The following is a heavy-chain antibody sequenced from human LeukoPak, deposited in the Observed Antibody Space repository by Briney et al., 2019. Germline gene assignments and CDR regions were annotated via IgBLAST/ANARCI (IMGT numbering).Heavy chain of an antibody. Sequence: GGSLRLSCAASGFTFSSYAMSWARQAPGKGLEWVSTISGSGGSTYYADSVKGRFTISRDNSKNTLYLQMNSLRAEDTAVYYCARVNWARLDYWGQGALVTVSS. V-gene: IGHV3-23*01. D-gene: IGHD7-27*01. CDR3: ARVNWARLDY. CDR1: GFTFSSYA. CDR2: ISGSGGST. J-gene: IGHJ4*02.